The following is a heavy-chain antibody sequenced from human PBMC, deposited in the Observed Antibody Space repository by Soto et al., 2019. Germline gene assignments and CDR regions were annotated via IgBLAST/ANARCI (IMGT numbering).Heavy chain of an antibody. CDR3: LRGNSGYGNFDY. CDR1: GFTFSSYW. CDR2: IKGDGSET. D-gene: IGHD5-12*01. V-gene: IGHV3-74*01. J-gene: IGHJ4*03. Sequence: LRLSCAASGFTFSSYWMHWVRQAPGKGLVWVSRIKGDGSETNYADSVKGRFTISRDNAKNTLYLQLNSLRAEDTAVYYCLRGNSGYGNFDYWGQGTTVTVSS.